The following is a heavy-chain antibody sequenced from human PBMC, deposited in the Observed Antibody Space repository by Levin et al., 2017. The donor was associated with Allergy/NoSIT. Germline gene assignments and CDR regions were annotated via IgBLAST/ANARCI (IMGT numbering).Heavy chain of an antibody. V-gene: IGHV3-30-3*01. CDR3: AREGSSSWQDNWFDP. CDR2: ISYDGSNK. J-gene: IGHJ5*02. CDR1: GFTFSSYA. D-gene: IGHD6-13*01. Sequence: SCAASGFTFSSYAMHWVRQAPGKGLEWVAVISYDGSNKYYADSVKGRFTISRDNSKNTLYLQMNSLRAEDTAVYYCAREGSSSWQDNWFDPWGQGTLVTVSS.